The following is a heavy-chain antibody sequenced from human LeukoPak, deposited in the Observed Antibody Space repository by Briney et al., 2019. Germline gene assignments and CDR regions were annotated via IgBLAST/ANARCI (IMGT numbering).Heavy chain of an antibody. J-gene: IGHJ3*02. CDR2: IYYSGST. CDR1: GGSISSYY. CDR3: AGDTGSYYDSSGYYYGAFDI. D-gene: IGHD3-22*01. Sequence: SETLSLTCTVSGGSISSYYWSWIRQPPGKGLEWIGYIYYSGSTNYNPSLKSRVTISVDTSKNQFSLKLSSVTAADTAVYYCAGDTGSYYDSSGYYYGAFDIWGQGTMVTVSS. V-gene: IGHV4-59*01.